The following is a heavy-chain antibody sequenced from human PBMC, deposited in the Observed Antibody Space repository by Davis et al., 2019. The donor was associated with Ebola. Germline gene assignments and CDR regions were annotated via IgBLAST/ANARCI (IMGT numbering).Heavy chain of an antibody. V-gene: IGHV3-23*01. D-gene: IGHD1-1*01. CDR3: ARGGNWNVFDY. CDR1: GFTFSSYA. J-gene: IGHJ4*02. CDR2: ISGSGGST. Sequence: GESLKISCAASGFTFSSYAMSWVRQAPGKGLEWVSGISGSGGSTYYADSVKGRFTISRDNSKNTLYLQMNSLRAEDTAVYYCARGGNWNVFDYWGQGTLVTVSS.